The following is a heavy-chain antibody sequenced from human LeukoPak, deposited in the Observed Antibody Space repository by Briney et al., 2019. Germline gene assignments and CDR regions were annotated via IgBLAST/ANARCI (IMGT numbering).Heavy chain of an antibody. D-gene: IGHD3-9*01. CDR3: ARDHFDYRIFDY. J-gene: IGHJ4*02. V-gene: IGHV1-18*01. CDR2: ISAYNGNT. CDR1: GYTSTSYG. Sequence: GASVKVSCKASGYTSTSYGISWVRQAPGQGLEWMGWISAYNGNTNYAQKLQGRVTITTDTSTSTAYMELRSLRSDDTAVYYCARDHFDYRIFDYWGQGTLVTVSS.